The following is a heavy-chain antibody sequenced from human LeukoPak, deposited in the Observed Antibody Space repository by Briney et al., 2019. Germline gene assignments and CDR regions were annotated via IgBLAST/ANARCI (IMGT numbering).Heavy chain of an antibody. CDR1: GGSISSGGYY. Sequence: PSETLSLTCTVSGGSISSGGYYWSWIRQPPGKGLEWIGYIYHSGSTYYNPSLKSRVTISVDRSKNQFSLKLSSVTAADTAVYYCARDPACSGGSCYIFDYWGQGTLVTVSS. J-gene: IGHJ4*02. CDR3: ARDPACSGGSCYIFDY. D-gene: IGHD2-15*01. CDR2: IYHSGST. V-gene: IGHV4-30-2*01.